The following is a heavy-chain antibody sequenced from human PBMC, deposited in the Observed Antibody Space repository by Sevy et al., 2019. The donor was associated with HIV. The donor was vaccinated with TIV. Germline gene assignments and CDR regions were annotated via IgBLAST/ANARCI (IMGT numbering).Heavy chain of an antibody. CDR1: GFTLTNEF. V-gene: IGHV3-53*01. J-gene: IGHJ6*02. CDR3: ARVGYCRGGTCFSGFYYAMDV. CDR2: VYSGGAT. Sequence: GSLRLSCAVSGFTLTNEFFSWVRQAPGKGLEWVAVVYSGGATYYADSVKGRFTISRDKSKSTLYLQMKSLRAEDTAMYYCARVGYCRGGTCFSGFYYAMDVWGQGTTVTVSS. D-gene: IGHD2-15*01.